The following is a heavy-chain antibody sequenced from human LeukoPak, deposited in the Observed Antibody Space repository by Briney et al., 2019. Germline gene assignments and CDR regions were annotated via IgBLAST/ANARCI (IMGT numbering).Heavy chain of an antibody. D-gene: IGHD1-14*01. CDR2: TYYRSKWYN. CDR1: GDSVSSNSVA. J-gene: IGHJ4*02. Sequence: SQTLSLTCAISGDSVSSNSVAWNWIRQSPSRGLEWLGRTYYRSKWYNDYAVSVKSRITINPDTSKYQFSLQLNSVSPDDTAVYHCARGINHYFDYWGQGSLVTVSS. CDR3: ARGINHYFDY. V-gene: IGHV6-1*01.